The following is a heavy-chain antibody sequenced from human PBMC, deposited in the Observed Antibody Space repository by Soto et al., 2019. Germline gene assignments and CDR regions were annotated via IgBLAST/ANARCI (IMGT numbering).Heavy chain of an antibody. CDR3: ATARGGGGY. CDR1: GFTVSNNY. J-gene: IGHJ4*02. Sequence: EVQLVESGGGLIQPGGSLRLSCAVSGFTVSNNYMSWVRQAPGKGLEGVSVIYSGGYTAYGDSVKGRFTISRDNSKNTPFSKKKPRGAADPAFYSGATARGGGGYWGQGTLVTVSS. D-gene: IGHD3-10*01. CDR2: IYSGGYT. V-gene: IGHV3-53*01.